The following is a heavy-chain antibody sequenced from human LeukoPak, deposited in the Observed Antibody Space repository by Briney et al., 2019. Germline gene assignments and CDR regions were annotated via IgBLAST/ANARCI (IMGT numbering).Heavy chain of an antibody. CDR1: GYTFTSYA. J-gene: IGHJ5*02. D-gene: IGHD5-18*01. CDR2: INTNTGNP. V-gene: IGHV7-4-1*02. Sequence: GASVKVSCKASGYTFTSYAMNWVRQAPGQGLEWMGWINTNTGNPTYAQGFTGRFVFSLDTSVSTAYLQISSLKAEDTAVYYCARGAATWIQRPNWFDPWGQGTLVTVSS. CDR3: ARGAATWIQRPNWFDP.